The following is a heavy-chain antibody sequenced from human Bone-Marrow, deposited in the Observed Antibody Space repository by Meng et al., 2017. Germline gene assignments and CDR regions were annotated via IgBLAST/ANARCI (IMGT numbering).Heavy chain of an antibody. CDR3: AREVSVAGLY. CDR1: GFTFSSYA. D-gene: IGHD6-19*01. J-gene: IGHJ4*02. V-gene: IGHV3-30*04. Sequence: LSLTCAASGFTFSSYAMHWVRQAPGKGLEWVAVISYDGSNKYYADSVKGRSTISRDNSKNTLYLQMNSLRAEDTAVYYCAREVSVAGLYWGQGTLVTVSS. CDR2: ISYDGSNK.